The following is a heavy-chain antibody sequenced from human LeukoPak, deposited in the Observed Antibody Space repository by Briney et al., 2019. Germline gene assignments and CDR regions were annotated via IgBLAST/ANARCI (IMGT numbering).Heavy chain of an antibody. V-gene: IGHV4-59*08. D-gene: IGHD2/OR15-2a*01. J-gene: IGHJ4*02. CDR2: ISDIGSI. CDR3: AGHHPRNTVDF. Sequence: SETLSLTCTVSGGSISSYYWSWIRQPPGKGLEWIAYISDIGSINYSPSLKSRVTISLDTSKDQFSLKLSSVTAADTAVYYCAGHHPRNTVDFWGQGTLVTVSS. CDR1: GGSISSYY.